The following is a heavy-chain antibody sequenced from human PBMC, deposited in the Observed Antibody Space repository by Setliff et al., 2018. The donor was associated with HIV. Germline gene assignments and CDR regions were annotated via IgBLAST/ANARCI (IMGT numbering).Heavy chain of an antibody. CDR3: ARWGASGGRPDWHAFDM. V-gene: IGHV4-59*01. J-gene: IGHJ3*02. CDR1: GGSINSYY. D-gene: IGHD2-15*01. Sequence: SETLSLTCTVSGGSINSYYWNWIRQSPGKGLEWIGYIGYNGDTSYNPSLNSRVTLSVDRSKNQFSLELSSVSAADTAVYFCARWGASGGRPDWHAFDMWGQGTMVTFSS. CDR2: IGYNGDT.